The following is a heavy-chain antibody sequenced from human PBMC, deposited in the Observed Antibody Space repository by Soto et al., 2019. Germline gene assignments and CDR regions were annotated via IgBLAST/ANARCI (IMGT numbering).Heavy chain of an antibody. Sequence: SVKVSCKASGGTFSSYAISWLLQAPVQGLEWMGGIIPIFGTANYAQKFQGRVTITADESTSTAYMELSSLRSEDTAVYYCARVTYCGGDCAYFDYWGQGTLVTVSS. D-gene: IGHD2-21*02. CDR1: GGTFSSYA. V-gene: IGHV1-69*13. J-gene: IGHJ4*02. CDR3: ARVTYCGGDCAYFDY. CDR2: IIPIFGTA.